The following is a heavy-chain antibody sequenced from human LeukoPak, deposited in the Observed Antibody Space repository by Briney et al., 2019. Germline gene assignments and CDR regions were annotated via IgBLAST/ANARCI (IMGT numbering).Heavy chain of an antibody. V-gene: IGHV3-13*04. CDR2: SGTVGDT. Sequence: GESLRLSCAASGFTSSAYDMHWVRQITGGGLEWVSTSGTVGDTFYSDSVKGRFTISRENARNSVHLQMNSLRVEDSAIYFCVRAAMPYIINGRRFDYWGQGTLVTVSS. J-gene: IGHJ4*02. CDR3: VRAAMPYIINGRRFDY. D-gene: IGHD2-2*01. CDR1: GFTSSAYD.